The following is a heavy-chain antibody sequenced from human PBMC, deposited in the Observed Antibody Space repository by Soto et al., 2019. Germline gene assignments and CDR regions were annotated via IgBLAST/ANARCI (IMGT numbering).Heavy chain of an antibody. Sequence: QVQLVESGGGVVKPGRSLRLSCAASGFTFSFYGMHWVRQAPGKGLEWVTVISYDGSDTYYADSVKGRFTISRDNSKNTLYLQINSLRAEDTAVYYCAKERRYSFDAWDIWGQGTMVTVSS. D-gene: IGHD5-18*01. CDR3: AKERRYSFDAWDI. CDR2: ISYDGSDT. CDR1: GFTFSFYG. V-gene: IGHV3-30*18. J-gene: IGHJ3*02.